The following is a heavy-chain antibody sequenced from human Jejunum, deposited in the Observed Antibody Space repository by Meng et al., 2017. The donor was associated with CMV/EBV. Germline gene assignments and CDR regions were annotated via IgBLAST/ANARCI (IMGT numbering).Heavy chain of an antibody. CDR2: INSDGSDT. V-gene: IGHV3-74*01. Sequence: EGQLVASGGGLVQPGGSLRLSCAASGFTFSSNWMHWVRQAPGKGLVWVSHINSDGSDTNYADSVKGRFTISRDNAKNTLYLQMNSLRDEDTAVYYCARVEQEMCWGQGTLVTVSP. J-gene: IGHJ4*02. CDR1: GFTFSSNW. D-gene: IGHD1/OR15-1a*01. CDR3: ARVEQEMC.